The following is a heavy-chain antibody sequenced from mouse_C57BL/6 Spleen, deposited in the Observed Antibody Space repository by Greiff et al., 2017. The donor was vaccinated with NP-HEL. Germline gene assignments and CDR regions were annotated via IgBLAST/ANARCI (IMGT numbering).Heavy chain of an antibody. V-gene: IGHV1-64*01. CDR2: IHPNRGST. CDR3: ARGRGSSGYFDY. D-gene: IGHD3-2*02. J-gene: IGHJ2*01. CDR1: GYTFTSYW. Sequence: QVQLQQPGAELVKPGASVKLSCKASGYTFTSYWMHWVKQRPGQGLEWIGMIHPNRGSTNYNEKFKSKATLTVDKSSSTAYMQLSSLTSEDSAVYYCARGRGSSGYFDYWGQGTTLTVSS.